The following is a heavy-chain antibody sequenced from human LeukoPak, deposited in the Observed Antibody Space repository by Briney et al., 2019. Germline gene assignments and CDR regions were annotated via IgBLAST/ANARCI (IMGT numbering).Heavy chain of an antibody. CDR1: GFTFSSYW. D-gene: IGHD3-22*01. CDR3: VRQYSYDSSGYYPWDY. V-gene: IGHV3-74*01. J-gene: IGHJ4*02. Sequence: GGSLRLSCAASGFTFSSYWMHWVRQAPGKGLVWVSRINSDGSSTTYADSVKGRFTISRDNAKNPLYLQMNSLRAEDTAMYYCVRQYSYDSSGYYPWDYWGQGTLVTVSS. CDR2: INSDGSST.